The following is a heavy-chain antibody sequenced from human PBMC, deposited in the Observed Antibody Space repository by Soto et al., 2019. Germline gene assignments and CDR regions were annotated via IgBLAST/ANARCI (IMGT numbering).Heavy chain of an antibody. CDR1: GYTFTSYA. D-gene: IGHD6-13*01. J-gene: IGHJ6*03. CDR3: AREDGYPNGLYYYYYMDV. V-gene: IGHV1-3*01. CDR2: INAGNGNT. Sequence: QVQLVQSGAEVKKPGASVKVSCKASGYTFTSYAMHWVRQAPGQRLEWMGWINAGNGNTKYSQKFQGRVTITRDTSVSTAYMELSSLRSEDTAVYYCAREDGYPNGLYYYYYMDVWGKGTTVTVSS.